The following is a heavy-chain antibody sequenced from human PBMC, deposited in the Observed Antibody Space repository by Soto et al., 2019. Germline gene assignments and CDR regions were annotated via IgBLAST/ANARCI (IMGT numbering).Heavy chain of an antibody. J-gene: IGHJ4*02. V-gene: IGHV4-31*03. CDR2: IYSVGST. CDR1: GGSISSSGYS. D-gene: IGHD3-10*01. Sequence: QVQLQESGPGLVEPSQTLSLTCTVSGGSISSSGYSWSWIRQHPGKGLEWIGYIYSVGSTYYNPCLNTRVAITLDTSQSQFSLKLNSVTAADTAVYYCARGPYGSGSYHFDYWGQGTLVIVSS. CDR3: ARGPYGSGSYHFDY.